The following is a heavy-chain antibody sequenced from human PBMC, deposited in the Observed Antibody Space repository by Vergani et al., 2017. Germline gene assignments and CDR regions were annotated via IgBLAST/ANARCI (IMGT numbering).Heavy chain of an antibody. D-gene: IGHD3-10*01. J-gene: IGHJ4*02. Sequence: EVQLVESGGGVVRPGGSLRLSCAASGFTFGDYDMNWVRQAPGKGLEWVSRVKWNGDSSVYADSVKGRFTISRVNAKNSLYLQMTSLRAEDTAFYYCARRGSGNTYYFDYWGQGALVTVSS. CDR2: VKWNGDSS. CDR1: GFTFGDYD. V-gene: IGHV3-20*04. CDR3: ARRGSGNTYYFDY.